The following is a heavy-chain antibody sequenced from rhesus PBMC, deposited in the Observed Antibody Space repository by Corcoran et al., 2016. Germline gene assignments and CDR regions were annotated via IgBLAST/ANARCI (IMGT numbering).Heavy chain of an antibody. CDR2: ISPLVGIT. D-gene: IGHD2-2*01. CDR1: GYTFSIYA. CDR3: ARGSLGYCTSTTCYYFDY. Sequence: QVQLVQSGAEVKKPGASVKLSCKASGYTFSIYAISWVRQAPGQGREWMGGISPLVGITNYAQKFQDRVTITADTSTSTAYMELSSLRSEDTAVYYCARGSLGYCTSTTCYYFDYWGQGVLVTVSS. V-gene: IGHV1-151*01. J-gene: IGHJ4*01.